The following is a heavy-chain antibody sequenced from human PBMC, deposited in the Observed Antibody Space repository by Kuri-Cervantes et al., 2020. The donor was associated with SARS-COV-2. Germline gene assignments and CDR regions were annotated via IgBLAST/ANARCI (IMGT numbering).Heavy chain of an antibody. CDR1: GGTFSSYT. CDR2: ISPNSGGT. CDR3: ARTAEYYDFWSGDQPGDYYYGMDV. J-gene: IGHJ6*02. D-gene: IGHD3-3*01. V-gene: IGHV1-2*02. Sequence: ASVKVSCKASGGTFSSYTISWVRQAPGQGLEWMGWISPNSGGTSYAQKFQGRVTMTRDTSISTAYMELSSLRSEDTAVYYCARTAEYYDFWSGDQPGDYYYGMDVWGQGTTVTVSS.